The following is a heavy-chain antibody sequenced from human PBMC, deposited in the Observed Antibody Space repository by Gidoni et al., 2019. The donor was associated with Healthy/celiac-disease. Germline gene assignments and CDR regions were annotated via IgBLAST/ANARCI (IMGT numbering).Heavy chain of an antibody. CDR3: ARDNGGNPDY. CDR2: ISYDGSNK. CDR1: GFTFSRYA. Sequence: QVRLVESGGGVGQPGRSLRLSGAASGFTFSRYAMHWVRQAPGQGLGWVAVISYDGSNKYCADSVKGRFTISRDHAKNTLDLQMHSLRAEDTAVYYCARDNGGNPDYWGQGTLVTVSS. D-gene: IGHD2-8*01. J-gene: IGHJ4*02. V-gene: IGHV3-30-3*01.